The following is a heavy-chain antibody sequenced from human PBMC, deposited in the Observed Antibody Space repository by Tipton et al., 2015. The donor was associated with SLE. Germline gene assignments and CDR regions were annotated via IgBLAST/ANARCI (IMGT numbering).Heavy chain of an antibody. Sequence: RSLRLSCTASGFNFRNYGIHWVRQSPGKGLEWVAVVWYDGSKTYFAASVKGRFTISRDNSRDTVYLQMDSLRAEDTAVYYCARGFQQGFDYWGQGTLVTVSS. V-gene: IGHV3-33*01. D-gene: IGHD6-13*01. J-gene: IGHJ4*02. CDR3: ARGFQQGFDY. CDR1: GFNFRNYG. CDR2: VWYDGSKT.